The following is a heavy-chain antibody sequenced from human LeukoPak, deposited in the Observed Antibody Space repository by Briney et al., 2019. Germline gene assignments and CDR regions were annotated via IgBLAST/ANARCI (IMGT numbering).Heavy chain of an antibody. CDR1: GGSISSGGYY. CDR2: IYYSGST. D-gene: IGHD3-22*01. Sequence: KTSQTLSLTCTVSGGSISSGGYYWSWIRQHPGKGLEWIGYIYYSGSTYYNPSLKSRVTISVDTSKNQFSLKLSSVTAADTAVYYCARPYYYDSRIDPWGQGILVTVSS. J-gene: IGHJ5*02. V-gene: IGHV4-31*03. CDR3: ARPYYYDSRIDP.